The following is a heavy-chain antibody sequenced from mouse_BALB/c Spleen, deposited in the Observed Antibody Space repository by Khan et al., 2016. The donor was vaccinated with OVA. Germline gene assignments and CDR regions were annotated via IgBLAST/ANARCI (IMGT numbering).Heavy chain of an antibody. CDR3: ASSGTISTVVATDFDS. V-gene: IGHV3-2*02. CDR1: GYLITSDYA. D-gene: IGHD1-1*01. Sequence: EVQLQESGPGLVKPSQSLSLTCTVTGYLITSDYAWNWIRQFPGNKLEWMGYIKYSGSTSYNPSLKSRISITRNPSQNQFFLQLSSVTTEDTATYYCASSGTISTVVATDFDSWGQGTTLTVSS. J-gene: IGHJ2*01. CDR2: IKYSGST.